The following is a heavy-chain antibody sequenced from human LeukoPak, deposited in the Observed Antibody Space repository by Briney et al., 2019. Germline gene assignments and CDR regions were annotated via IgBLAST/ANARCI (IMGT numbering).Heavy chain of an antibody. V-gene: IGHV4-39*01. J-gene: IGHJ4*02. CDR2: IYYSGNT. D-gene: IGHD5-18*01. CDR3: AWMDTAMVVYVDF. Sequence: SETLSLPCTVSGGSIGSSSYYWGWIRQPPGKGPEWIGSIYYSGNTYYNPSLKSRVTISVDTSKNQFSLKLSSVTAADTAVYYCAWMDTAMVVYVDFCGQGTLVTVSS. CDR1: GGSIGSSSYY.